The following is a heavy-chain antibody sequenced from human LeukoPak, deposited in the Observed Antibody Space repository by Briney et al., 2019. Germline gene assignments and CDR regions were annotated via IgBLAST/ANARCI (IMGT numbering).Heavy chain of an antibody. CDR3: ARGYSSGLYGAEYFQH. D-gene: IGHD6-19*01. CDR2: ISSSSSYI. J-gene: IGHJ1*01. CDR1: GFTFSSYA. Sequence: GGSLRLSCAASGFTFSSYAMSWVRQAPGKGLEWVSSISSSSSYIYYADSVKGRFTISRDNAKNSLYLQMNSLRAEDTAVYYCARGYSSGLYGAEYFQHWGQGTLVTVSS. V-gene: IGHV3-21*01.